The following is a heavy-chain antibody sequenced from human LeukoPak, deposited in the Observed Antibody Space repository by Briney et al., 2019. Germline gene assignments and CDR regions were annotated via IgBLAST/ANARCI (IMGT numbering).Heavy chain of an antibody. D-gene: IGHD1-7*01. CDR2: IIPIFGTA. J-gene: IGHJ6*04. Sequence: GASVKVSCKASGGTFSSYAISWVRQAPGQGLEWMGGIIPIFGTANYAQKFQGRVTITADESTSTAYMELSSLRSEDTAVYYCARGGELPGYYSMDVWGKGTTVTVSS. CDR1: GGTFSSYA. V-gene: IGHV1-69*13. CDR3: ARGGELPGYYSMDV.